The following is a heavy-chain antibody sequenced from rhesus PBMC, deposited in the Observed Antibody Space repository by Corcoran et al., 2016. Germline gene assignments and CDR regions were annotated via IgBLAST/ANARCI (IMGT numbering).Heavy chain of an antibody. V-gene: IGHV2S1*01. D-gene: IGHD6-31*01. CDR1: GFSLSTSGMG. CDR2: IYWDEDK. Sequence: QVTLKESGPALVKPTQTLTLTCTFSGFSLSTSGMGVGWIRQPPGKALEWLASIYWDEDKYYSTSLKSRPSISKDTSKNQVVLTMTDMDPVDTATYYCARVPYSSGWYGDFDFWGQGVLVTVSS. CDR3: ARVPYSSGWYGDFDF. J-gene: IGHJ4*01.